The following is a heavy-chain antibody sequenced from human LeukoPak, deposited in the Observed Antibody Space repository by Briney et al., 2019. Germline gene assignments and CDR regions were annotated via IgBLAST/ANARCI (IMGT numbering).Heavy chain of an antibody. D-gene: IGHD2-2*01. CDR1: GFTFNNYA. Sequence: PGGSLRLSCVASGFTFNNYAMSWVRQAPGKGLERVSANGGSGGSKYYADSVKGRFTVSRDNSKSTLYLQMNSLRAEDTAIYYCAKRKDLGYCSSTSCYYYFDYWGQGTLVTVSS. CDR2: NGGSGGSK. V-gene: IGHV3-23*01. J-gene: IGHJ4*02. CDR3: AKRKDLGYCSSTSCYYYFDY.